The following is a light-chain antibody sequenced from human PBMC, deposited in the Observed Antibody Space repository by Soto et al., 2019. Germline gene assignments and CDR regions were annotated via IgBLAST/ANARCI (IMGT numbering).Light chain of an antibody. J-gene: IGKJ4*01. CDR2: AAS. Sequence: IQLTQSPSSLSASVGDRVTITCRASQGISSYLVWYQQKPGNAPKLLIYAASTLQSGVPSRFSGSGSGTDFTLTISSLQTEDFATYYCQHLNGYPQTFGGGTKVEIK. CDR3: QHLNGYPQT. V-gene: IGKV1-9*01. CDR1: QGISSY.